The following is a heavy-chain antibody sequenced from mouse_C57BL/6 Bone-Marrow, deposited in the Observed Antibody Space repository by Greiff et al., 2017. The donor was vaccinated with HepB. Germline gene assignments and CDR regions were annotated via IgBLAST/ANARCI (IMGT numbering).Heavy chain of an antibody. V-gene: IGHV1-12*01. CDR3: TRRSIYLARFAY. J-gene: IGHJ3*01. D-gene: IGHD5-5*01. CDR1: GYTFTSYN. CDR2: IYPGNGDT. Sequence: SGAELVRPGASVKMSCKASGYTFTSYNMHWVKQTPRQGLEWIGAIYPGNGDTSYNQKFKGKATLTVDKSSSTAYMQLSSLTSEDSAVYYCTRRSIYLARFAYWGQGTRVTVSA.